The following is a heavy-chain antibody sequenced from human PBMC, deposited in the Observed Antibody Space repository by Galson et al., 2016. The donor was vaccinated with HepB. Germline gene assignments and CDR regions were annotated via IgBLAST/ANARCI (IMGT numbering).Heavy chain of an antibody. D-gene: IGHD6-19*01. Sequence: SLRLSCAASGFTVSSKYMSWVRQAPGKRLEWVAMIWSDGSSEYYADSVKGRFTISRDNSRNTLYLQMDSLRADDTAVYYCGRDRAVRSIDQWGQGALVTVSS. CDR1: GFTVSSKY. CDR3: GRDRAVRSIDQ. J-gene: IGHJ4*02. V-gene: IGHV3-33*08. CDR2: IWSDGSSE.